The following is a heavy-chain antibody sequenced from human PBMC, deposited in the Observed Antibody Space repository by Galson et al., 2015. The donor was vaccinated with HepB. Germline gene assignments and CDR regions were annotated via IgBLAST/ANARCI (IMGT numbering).Heavy chain of an antibody. V-gene: IGHV3-21*04. J-gene: IGHJ3*02. CDR3: ARAYYYGLGGAFDI. D-gene: IGHD3-10*01. CDR2: ISSNSNYI. CDR1: GFTFRSYT. Sequence: SRRLSCAASGFTFRSYTMNWVRQAPGKGLEWVSSISSNSNYIYYADSVKGRFTISRDNAKNSLYLQMNSLRAEDTAVYYCARAYYYGLGGAFDIWGQGTMVTVSS.